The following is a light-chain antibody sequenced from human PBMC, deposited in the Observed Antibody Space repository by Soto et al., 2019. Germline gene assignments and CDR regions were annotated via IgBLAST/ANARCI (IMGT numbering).Light chain of an antibody. Sequence: DIQMTQSPSPLSASVGDRDTITCRASQSITNNLNWYQQKVGKAPQLLIYAASTLQSGVPSRFSGIGTGTDFTLTISNLQPEDFATYYCQQSYSRPLTFGGGTKVE. CDR3: QQSYSRPLT. J-gene: IGKJ4*01. V-gene: IGKV1-39*01. CDR2: AAS. CDR1: QSITNN.